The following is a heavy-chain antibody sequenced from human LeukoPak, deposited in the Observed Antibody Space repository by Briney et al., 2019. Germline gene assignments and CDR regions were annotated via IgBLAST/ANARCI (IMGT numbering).Heavy chain of an antibody. CDR2: IRYDGSNK. V-gene: IGHV3-30*02. J-gene: IGHJ4*02. Sequence: GGSLRLSCAASGFIFKNYAMNWVRQAPGKGLEWVAFIRYDGSNKYYADSVKGRFTISRDNSKNTLYLQMNSLRAEDTAVYYCAKDGDISGYYYGPDYWGQGTLVTVSS. D-gene: IGHD3-22*01. CDR1: GFIFKNYA. CDR3: AKDGDISGYYYGPDY.